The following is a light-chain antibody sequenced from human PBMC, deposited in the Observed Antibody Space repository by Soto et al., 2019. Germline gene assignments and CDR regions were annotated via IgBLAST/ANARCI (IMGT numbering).Light chain of an antibody. CDR2: EAT. Sequence: QSALTQPASVSGSPGQSITISCTGTSSDVGSYNLVSWYLQHPGKAPKLIIYEATKRPSGVSNRFSGSKSGNTASLTISGLQAEDESDYYCSSYAGSSSVVFGGGTKLTVL. CDR1: SSDVGSYNL. J-gene: IGLJ2*01. CDR3: SSYAGSSSVV. V-gene: IGLV2-23*01.